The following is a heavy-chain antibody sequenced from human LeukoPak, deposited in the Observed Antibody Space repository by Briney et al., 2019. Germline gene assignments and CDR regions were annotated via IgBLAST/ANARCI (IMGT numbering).Heavy chain of an antibody. CDR2: IIPTLDIT. CDR1: GGTFSSYA. CDR3: ARERIRTVGVREYSYRYYGMDV. V-gene: IGHV1-69*04. D-gene: IGHD5-18*01. Sequence: EASVKVSCKASGGTFSSYAISWVRQAPGQGLEWMGRIIPTLDITNNAQKFQGRVTVIGDKSTSTAYMELSSLRCEDTAVYYCARERIRTVGVREYSYRYYGMDVWGQGTAVTVSS. J-gene: IGHJ6*02.